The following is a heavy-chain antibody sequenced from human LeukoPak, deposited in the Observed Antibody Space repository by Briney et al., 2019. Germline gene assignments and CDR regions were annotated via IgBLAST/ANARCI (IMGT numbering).Heavy chain of an antibody. CDR3: ARDRGGSGPTTTDY. CDR2: ISADGSDT. J-gene: IGHJ4*02. CDR1: GFTFRNSW. D-gene: IGHD6-19*01. Sequence: GGPLRLSCAASGFTFRNSWMHWLRRAPGKGLVWVSRISADGSDTIYADSVQGRFTISRDNAKNTLFLQMNSLRAEDTAVYYCARDRGGSGPTTTDYWGQGTLVTVSS. V-gene: IGHV3-74*01.